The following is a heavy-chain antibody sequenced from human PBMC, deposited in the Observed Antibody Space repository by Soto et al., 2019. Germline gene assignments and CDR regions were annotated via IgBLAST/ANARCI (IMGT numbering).Heavy chain of an antibody. Sequence: PSETLSLTCAVSGGSISSGGYSWSWIRQPPGKGLEWIGYIYHSGSTYYNPSLKSRVTISVDRSKNQFSLKLSSVTAADTAVYYCARGNYYYDSSGRKNWFDPWGQGTLVTVSS. J-gene: IGHJ5*02. CDR3: ARGNYYYDSSGRKNWFDP. CDR2: IYHSGST. V-gene: IGHV4-30-2*01. D-gene: IGHD3-22*01. CDR1: GGSISSGGYS.